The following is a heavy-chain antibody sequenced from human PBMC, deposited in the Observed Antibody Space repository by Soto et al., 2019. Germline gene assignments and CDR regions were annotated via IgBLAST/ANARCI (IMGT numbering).Heavy chain of an antibody. V-gene: IGHV4-59*08. D-gene: IGHD1-26*01. CDR1: GGSINSSQ. Sequence: VQLQESGPGLVKPSETLSLSCAVSGGSINSSQWSWLRQPPGKGLEWLGFIYDSGNTNYNPSLKSRFTMSAATPNNHFFLSLRSVTPADTPVYYCAGVGERVGTSGGYYYYYAMDVWGQGTTVTVSS. CDR3: AGVGERVGTSGGYYYYYAMDV. CDR2: IYDSGNT. J-gene: IGHJ6*02.